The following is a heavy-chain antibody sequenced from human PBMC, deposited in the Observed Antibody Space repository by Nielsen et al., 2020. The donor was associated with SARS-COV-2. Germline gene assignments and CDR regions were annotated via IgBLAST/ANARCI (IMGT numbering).Heavy chain of an antibody. J-gene: IGHJ4*02. D-gene: IGHD2-15*01. CDR3: ASPRYCSGGSCSPFGY. V-gene: IGHV3-30*03. CDR2: ISYDGIDK. CDR1: GFIFSDYA. Sequence: GESLKISCAASGFIFSDYAMAWVRQAPGKGLEWVALISYDGIDKYYRDSVQGRFTISRDNSRNTLYLEMSSLRAEDTAVYYCASPRYCSGGSCSPFGYWGQGTLVTVSS.